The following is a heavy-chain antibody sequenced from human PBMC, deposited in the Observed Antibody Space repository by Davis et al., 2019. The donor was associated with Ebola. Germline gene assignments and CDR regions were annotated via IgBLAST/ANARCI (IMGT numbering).Heavy chain of an antibody. CDR3: ARGGRFVTPLDH. CDR2: ISSSSSYI. J-gene: IGHJ5*02. CDR1: GFTFSSYS. D-gene: IGHD2-15*01. V-gene: IGHV3-21*01. Sequence: GESLKISCAASGFTFSSYSMNWVRQAPGKGLEWVSSISSSSSYIYYADSVKGRFTISRDNDKTSLYLQMNTLRAEDTAVYYCARGGRFVTPLDHWGPGTLVTVSS.